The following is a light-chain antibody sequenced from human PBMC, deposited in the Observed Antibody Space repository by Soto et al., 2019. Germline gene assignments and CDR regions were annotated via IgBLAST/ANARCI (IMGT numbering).Light chain of an antibody. CDR3: QLYGSSRWT. J-gene: IGKJ1*01. V-gene: IGKV3-20*01. CDR2: GAS. Sequence: EIVMTQSPVTLSVSPGERATLSFRASQSVGSNLAWYQQKPGQAPRLLIYGASTSATGIPDRFSGSRSGTDFTLTISRLEPEDFAVYFCQLYGSSRWTFGQGTKVDI. CDR1: QSVGSN.